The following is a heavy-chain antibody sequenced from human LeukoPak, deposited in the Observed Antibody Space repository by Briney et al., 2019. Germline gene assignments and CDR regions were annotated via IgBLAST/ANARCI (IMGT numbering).Heavy chain of an antibody. D-gene: IGHD5-24*01. CDR3: ARDRGDGYSEQADDHFDY. Sequence: GRSLRLSCAASGFTFSSYAMHWVRQAPGKGLEWVAVISYDGSNKYYADSVKGRFTISRDNSKNTLYLQMNSLRAEDTAVYYCARDRGDGYSEQADDHFDYWGQGTLVTVSS. V-gene: IGHV3-30-3*01. CDR1: GFTFSSYA. CDR2: ISYDGSNK. J-gene: IGHJ4*02.